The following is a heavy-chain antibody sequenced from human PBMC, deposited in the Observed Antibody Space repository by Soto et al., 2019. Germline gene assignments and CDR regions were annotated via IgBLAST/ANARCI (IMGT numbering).Heavy chain of an antibody. J-gene: IGHJ6*02. CDR3: ALGHSYYYYGMDV. V-gene: IGHV4-34*01. CDR2: INHSGST. D-gene: IGHD3-16*01. CDR1: GGSFSGYY. Sequence: QVQLQQWGAGLLKPSETLSLTCAVYGGSFSGYYWSWIRQPPGKGLEWIGEINHSGSTNYNPSLKSRVTISVDTSKNQFSLKLSSVTAADTAVYYCALGHSYYYYGMDVWGQGTTVTVSS.